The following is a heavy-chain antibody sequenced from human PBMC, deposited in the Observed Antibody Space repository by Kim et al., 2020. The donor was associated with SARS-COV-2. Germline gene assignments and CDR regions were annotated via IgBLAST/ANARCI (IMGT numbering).Heavy chain of an antibody. CDR2: IHHSGGT. J-gene: IGHJ6*03. V-gene: IGHV4-38-2*02. CDR3: ASSLDSSGYYHHSCG. Sequence: SETLSLTCTVSGYSISSSYFWGWIRHSPGKGLEWIVSIHHSGGTHYNPSLKSRVTISADTSKNQFSLKLNSVTAADTALYYCASSLDSSGYYHHSCGWG. CDR1: GYSISSSYF. D-gene: IGHD3-22*01.